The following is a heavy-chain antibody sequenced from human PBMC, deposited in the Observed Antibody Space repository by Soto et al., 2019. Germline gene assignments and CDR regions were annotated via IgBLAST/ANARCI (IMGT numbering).Heavy chain of an antibody. CDR2: IHHTRST. J-gene: IGHJ4*02. CDR3: ARGVGNSRGTFFDY. D-gene: IGHD3-22*01. Sequence: SVTLSLTCTVSGDSVSGASYYWSWIRQPPGKGLEWIGYIHHTRSTTYSPSLKSRVTMSVDTSKKQFSLELNSVTAADTAIYYCARGVGNSRGTFFDYWGQGALVTVSS. CDR1: GDSVSGASYY. V-gene: IGHV4-61*01.